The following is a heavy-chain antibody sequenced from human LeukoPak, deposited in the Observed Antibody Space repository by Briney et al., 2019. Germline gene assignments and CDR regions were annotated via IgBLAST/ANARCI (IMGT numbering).Heavy chain of an antibody. J-gene: IGHJ4*02. Sequence: PSETLSLTCAVYGGSYSGYYWSWIRQPPGKGLEWIGEINHSRNTNYNPSLKSRVTISVDTSKNQFSLKVSSVTAADTAVYYCARARRDIGYYNVDYWGQGALVTVSS. CDR1: GGSYSGYY. D-gene: IGHD3-9*01. V-gene: IGHV4-34*01. CDR2: INHSRNT. CDR3: ARARRDIGYYNVDY.